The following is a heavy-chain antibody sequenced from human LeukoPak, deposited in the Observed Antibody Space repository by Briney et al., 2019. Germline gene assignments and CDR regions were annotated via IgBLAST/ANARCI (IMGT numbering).Heavy chain of an antibody. V-gene: IGHV4-39*07. CDR2: IYYSGST. Sequence: PSETLSLTCTVSGGSISSSSYYWGWIRQPPGKGLEWIGSIYYSGSTYYNPSLKSRVTISVDTSKNQFSLKLSSVTAADTAVYYCASLVYDFWSGYYSQSYYYYYYMDVWGKGTTVTVPS. J-gene: IGHJ6*03. D-gene: IGHD3-3*01. CDR1: GGSISSSSYY. CDR3: ASLVYDFWSGYYSQSYYYYYYMDV.